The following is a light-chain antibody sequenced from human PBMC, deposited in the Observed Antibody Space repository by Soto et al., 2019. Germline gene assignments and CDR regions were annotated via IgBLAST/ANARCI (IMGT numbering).Light chain of an antibody. J-gene: IGKJ1*01. Sequence: EIVLTQSPGPLSLSPGERATLSCRASQSVSSSYLAWDQQKPGQAPRLLIYGASSRATGIPDRFSGSGSGTDLTITISRLEPEDFAVYYCQQYGSSPRTFGQGTKVEIK. CDR3: QQYGSSPRT. V-gene: IGKV3-20*01. CDR2: GAS. CDR1: QSVSSSY.